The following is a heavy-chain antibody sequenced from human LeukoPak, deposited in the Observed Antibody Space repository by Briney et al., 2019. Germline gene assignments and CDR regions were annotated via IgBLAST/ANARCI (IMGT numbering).Heavy chain of an antibody. V-gene: IGHV1-46*01. CDR2: ITPSSGDT. CDR1: GYTFSDHH. Sequence: GASVKVSCKASGYTFSDHHMHWVRQAPGQGLEWMGKITPSSGDTTYAQNFQDIVTMTRDTSTSTVYMQLSRLRSEDTAVYYCARDTYGSDYWGQGTLVTVSA. CDR3: ARDTYGSDY. D-gene: IGHD3-10*01. J-gene: IGHJ4*02.